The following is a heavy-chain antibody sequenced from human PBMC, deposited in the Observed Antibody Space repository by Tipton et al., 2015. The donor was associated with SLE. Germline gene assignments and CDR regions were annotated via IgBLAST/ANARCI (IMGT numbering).Heavy chain of an antibody. D-gene: IGHD2-21*02. CDR2: INHSGST. CDR3: AREGNCGGDCLNWFDP. CDR1: GGSFSDYY. J-gene: IGHJ5*02. Sequence: TLSLTCAVYGGSFSDYYWSWIRQPPGKGLEWIGEINHSGSTNYNPSLKSRVTISIDTSKNQFSLKLSSVTAADTAVYYCAREGNCGGDCLNWFDPWGQGTLVTVSS. V-gene: IGHV4-34*01.